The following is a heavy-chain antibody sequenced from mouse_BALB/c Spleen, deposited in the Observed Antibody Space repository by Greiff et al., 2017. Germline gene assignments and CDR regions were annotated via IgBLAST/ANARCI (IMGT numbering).Heavy chain of an antibody. Sequence: QVQLQQSGAELAKPGASVKMSCKASGYTFTSYWMHWVKQRPGQGLEWIGYINPSTGYTEYNQKFKDKATLTADKSSSTAYMQLSSLTSEDSAVYYCARERDDYSWFAYWGQGTLVTVSA. J-gene: IGHJ3*01. CDR1: GYTFTSYW. CDR2: INPSTGYT. D-gene: IGHD2-4*01. CDR3: ARERDDYSWFAY. V-gene: IGHV1-7*01.